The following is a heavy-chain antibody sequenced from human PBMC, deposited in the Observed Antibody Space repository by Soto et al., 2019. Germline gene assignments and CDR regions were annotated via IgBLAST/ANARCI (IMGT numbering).Heavy chain of an antibody. D-gene: IGHD3-9*01. V-gene: IGHV1-3*01. J-gene: IGHJ3*02. CDR1: GYTFTSYA. CDR3: ARDFCDILTGPDLAFDI. Sequence: ASVKVSCKASGYTFTSYAMHWVRQAPGQRLEWMGWINAGNGNTKYSQKFQGRVTITRDTSASTAYMELSSLRSEDTAVYYCARDFCDILTGPDLAFDIWGQGTMVTVSS. CDR2: INAGNGNT.